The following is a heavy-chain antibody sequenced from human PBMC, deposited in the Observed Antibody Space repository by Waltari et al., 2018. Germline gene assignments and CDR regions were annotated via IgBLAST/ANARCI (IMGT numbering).Heavy chain of an antibody. CDR2: IKQEGSDR. D-gene: IGHD3-22*01. Sequence: EVQLVESGGGLVQPGGSLRLSCAASGFTFSMYRMSWLRQAPGKGLGWVANIKQEGSDRKYVDAVKGRFTVSRDNAQNSLYLQMSSLRAEDTAIYFRVRDGASSGVVGAFDIWGRGTMVTVSS. V-gene: IGHV3-7*01. CDR1: GFTFSMYR. J-gene: IGHJ3*02. CDR3: VRDGASSGVVGAFDI.